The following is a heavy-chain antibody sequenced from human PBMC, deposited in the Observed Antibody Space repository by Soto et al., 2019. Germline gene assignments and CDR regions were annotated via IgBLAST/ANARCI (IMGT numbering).Heavy chain of an antibody. CDR1: GGSVNTASYY. J-gene: IGHJ4*02. CDR3: AREGAALPDPFDH. CDR2: IYYRGST. D-gene: IGHD6-6*01. Sequence: QVHLQESGPGLVRPSQTLSLTCSVSGGSVNTASYYWTWIRQSPGQGLEWIGYIYYRGSTSYNPSLRGRVTISLDTSTNEFSRNLRSVTAADTAVYYCAREGAALPDPFDHWGRGTLVTVTS. V-gene: IGHV4-30-4*01.